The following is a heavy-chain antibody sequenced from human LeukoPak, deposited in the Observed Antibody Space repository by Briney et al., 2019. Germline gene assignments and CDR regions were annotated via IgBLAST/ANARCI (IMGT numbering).Heavy chain of an antibody. Sequence: SETLSLTCAVSGGSISSGGYSWSWIRQPPGKGLEWIGDISHSGNTYYNPSLKSRVTISLDRSKNQFSLNLNSVTAADTAVYYCARGGEIIVGATHFDPWGQGTLVTVSS. V-gene: IGHV4-30-2*01. D-gene: IGHD1-26*01. CDR3: ARGGEIIVGATHFDP. CDR1: GGSISSGGYS. J-gene: IGHJ5*02. CDR2: ISHSGNT.